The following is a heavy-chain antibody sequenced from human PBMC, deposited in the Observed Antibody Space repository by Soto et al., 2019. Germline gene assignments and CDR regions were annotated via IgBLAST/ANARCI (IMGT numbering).Heavy chain of an antibody. J-gene: IGHJ3*02. CDR3: ARTKGIAARLADAFDI. CDR2: INHSGST. Sequence: QVQLQQWGAGLLKPSETLSLTCAVYGGSFSGYYWSWIRQPPGKGLEWIGEINHSGSTNYNPSLKSRVTISVDTSKIRFSLKLSSVTAADTAVYYCARTKGIAARLADAFDIWGQGTMVTVSS. CDR1: GGSFSGYY. V-gene: IGHV4-34*01. D-gene: IGHD6-6*01.